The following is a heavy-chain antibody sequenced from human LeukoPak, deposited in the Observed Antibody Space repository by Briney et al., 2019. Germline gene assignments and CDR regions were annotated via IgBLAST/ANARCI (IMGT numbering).Heavy chain of an antibody. J-gene: IGHJ3*02. CDR1: GYTFTGYY. D-gene: IGHD1-26*01. V-gene: IGHV1-2*02. CDR2: INPNSGGT. Sequence: ASVKVSCKASGYTFTGYYMHWVRQAPGQGLEWMGWINPNSGGTNYAQKFQGRVTMTRDTSISTAYMELSRLRSDDTAVYYCARNRAGGATASGDAFDIWGQGTMVTVSS. CDR3: ARNRAGGATASGDAFDI.